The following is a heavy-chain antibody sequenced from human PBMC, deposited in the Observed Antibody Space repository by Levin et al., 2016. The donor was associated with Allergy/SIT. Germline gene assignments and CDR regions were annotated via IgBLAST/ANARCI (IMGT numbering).Heavy chain of an antibody. Sequence: ASVKVSCKASGYTFTSYGISWVRQAPGQGLEWMGWISAYNGNTNYAQKLQGRVTMTTDTSTSTAYMELRSLRSDDTAVYYCATSIAAAGRDSYYYYGMDVWGQGTTVTVSS. V-gene: IGHV1-18*01. J-gene: IGHJ6*02. CDR1: GYTFTSYG. CDR2: ISAYNGNT. D-gene: IGHD6-13*01. CDR3: ATSIAAAGRDSYYYYGMDV.